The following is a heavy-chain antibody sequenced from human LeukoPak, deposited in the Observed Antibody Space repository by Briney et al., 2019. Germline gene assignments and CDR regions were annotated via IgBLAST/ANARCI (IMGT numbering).Heavy chain of an antibody. V-gene: IGHV1-8*01. CDR1: VYTFTSYD. CDR2: MKPNNGDT. CDR3: ARGTPEKTYSDY. D-gene: IGHD4-11*01. Sequence: GASVKVSCKASVYTFTSYDINWVRQATGQGLEWMGWMKPNNGDTGYAQKFQGRVTMTRNTAINTAYLELNSLTSEDTAVYFCARGTPEKTYSDYWGQGTLVTVSS. J-gene: IGHJ4*02.